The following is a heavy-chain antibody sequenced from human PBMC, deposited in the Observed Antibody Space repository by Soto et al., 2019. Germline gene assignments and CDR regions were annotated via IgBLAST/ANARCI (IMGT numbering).Heavy chain of an antibody. D-gene: IGHD3-22*01. CDR2: SRDKAQGYTT. J-gene: IGHJ4*02. V-gene: IGHV3-72*01. CDR3: VRATYYSNSSGYTRCFHY. CDR1: GFTFSDHY. Sequence: AGGSLRLSCAASGFTFSDHYIDWVRQAPGKXLEWVGRSRDKAQGYTTQYAASVKGRFTTSRDDSKNSGYLQMNSLKTEDTAVYYCVRATYYSNSSGYTRCFHYWRRGTLGTVCS.